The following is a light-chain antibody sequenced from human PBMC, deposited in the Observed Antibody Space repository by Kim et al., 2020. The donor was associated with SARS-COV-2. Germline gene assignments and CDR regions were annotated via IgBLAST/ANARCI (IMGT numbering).Light chain of an antibody. V-gene: IGKV1-27*01. J-gene: IGKJ1*01. CDR3: QKYNSAPRT. Sequence: GDRVTITCRASQGISNYLAWYQQKPGKVPKLLIYAASTLQSGVPSRFSGSGSGTDFTLTISSLQPEDVATYYCQKYNSAPRTFGQGTKVDIK. CDR1: QGISNY. CDR2: AAS.